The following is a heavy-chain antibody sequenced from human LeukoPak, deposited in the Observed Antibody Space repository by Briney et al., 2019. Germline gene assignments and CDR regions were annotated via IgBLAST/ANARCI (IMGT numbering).Heavy chain of an antibody. CDR1: GFTLSNYW. CDR3: AKDVRMVRGGTFDY. CDR2: MNIDGSSR. J-gene: IGHJ4*02. Sequence: GGSLRLSCAASGFTLSNYWMHWVRQAPGKGLVWVSRMNIDGSSRSYADSVKGRFTISRDNSKNTLYLQMNSLRAEDTAVYYCAKDVRMVRGGTFDYWGQGTLVTVSS. V-gene: IGHV3-74*01. D-gene: IGHD3-10*01.